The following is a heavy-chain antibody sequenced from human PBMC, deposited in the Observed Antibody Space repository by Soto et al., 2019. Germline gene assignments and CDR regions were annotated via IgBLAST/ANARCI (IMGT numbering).Heavy chain of an antibody. D-gene: IGHD6-13*01. CDR3: ARGPRYSSSWFWFDP. CDR1: GFTFSSYS. Sequence: GGSLRLSCAASGFTFSSYSMNWVRQAPGKGLEWVPSISSSSSYIYYADSVKGRFTISRDNAKNSLYLQMNSLRAEDTAVYYCARGPRYSSSWFWFDPWGQGTLVTVSS. CDR2: ISSSSSYI. V-gene: IGHV3-21*01. J-gene: IGHJ5*02.